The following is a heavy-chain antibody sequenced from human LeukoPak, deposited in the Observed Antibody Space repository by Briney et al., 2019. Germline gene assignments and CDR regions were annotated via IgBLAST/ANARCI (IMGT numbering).Heavy chain of an antibody. CDR1: GFTFSNYN. D-gene: IGHD3-22*01. J-gene: IGHJ4*02. V-gene: IGHV3-21*01. CDR3: ARGGSGGYYGDY. CDR2: ISSSTSYI. Sequence: PGGSLRLSCAASGFTFSNYNMNWVRQAPGKGLEWVSSISSSTSYIYYADSVKGRFTISRDNAKNSLYLQMNSLRAEDTAVYYCARGGSGGYYGDYWGQGTLVTVSS.